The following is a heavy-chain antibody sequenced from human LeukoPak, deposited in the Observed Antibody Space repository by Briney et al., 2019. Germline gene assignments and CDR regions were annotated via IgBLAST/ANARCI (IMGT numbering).Heavy chain of an antibody. CDR3: ARHTYCSSSTCNDPWFDP. D-gene: IGHD2-2*01. J-gene: IGHJ5*02. CDR2: TYYRSKWYN. CDR1: GDSVSSNSAT. Sequence: SQTLSLTCAISGDSVSSNSATWNWIRQSPSRGLEWLGRTYYRSKWYNDYAVSVKSRIIINADTSKNQFSLQLNSVTPEDTAVYYCARHTYCSSSTCNDPWFDPWGQGTLVTVSS. V-gene: IGHV6-1*01.